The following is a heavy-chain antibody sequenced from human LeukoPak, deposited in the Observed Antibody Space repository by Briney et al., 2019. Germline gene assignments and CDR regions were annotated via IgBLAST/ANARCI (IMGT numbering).Heavy chain of an antibody. V-gene: IGHV3-9*01. Sequence: PGGSLRLSCAASGFIFDDYAMHWVRQAPGKGLEWVSGISWNSGSIGYADSVKGRFTISRDNAKNSLYLQMTSLRAEDTAVYYCARGAFDIWGQGTMVTVSS. CDR3: ARGAFDI. J-gene: IGHJ3*02. CDR1: GFIFDDYA. CDR2: ISWNSGSI.